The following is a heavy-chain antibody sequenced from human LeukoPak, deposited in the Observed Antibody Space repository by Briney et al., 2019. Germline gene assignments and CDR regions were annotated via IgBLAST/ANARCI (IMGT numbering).Heavy chain of an antibody. Sequence: ASVKVSCKASGYTFTSYGISWVRQAPGQRLEWMGWINAGNGNTKYSQKFQGRVTITRDASASTAYMELSSLRSEDTAVYCCARVGHSSGGWMGYYYYYGMDVWGQGTTVTVSS. CDR1: GYTFTSYG. CDR2: INAGNGNT. J-gene: IGHJ6*02. CDR3: ARVGHSSGGWMGYYYYYGMDV. D-gene: IGHD6-19*01. V-gene: IGHV1-3*01.